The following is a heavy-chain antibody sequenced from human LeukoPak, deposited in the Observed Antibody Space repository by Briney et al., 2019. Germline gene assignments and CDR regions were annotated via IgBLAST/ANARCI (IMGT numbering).Heavy chain of an antibody. CDR3: ATDSYYYGSGSYYNPVY. J-gene: IGHJ4*02. CDR1: GYTLTELS. V-gene: IGHV1-24*01. D-gene: IGHD3-10*01. Sequence: GASVKVSCKVSGYTLTELSMHWVRQAPGKGLEWRGGFDPEDGETIYAQEFQGRGTMTEDTSTDTAYMELSSLRSEDTAVYYCATDSYYYGSGSYYNPVYWGQGTLVTVSS. CDR2: FDPEDGET.